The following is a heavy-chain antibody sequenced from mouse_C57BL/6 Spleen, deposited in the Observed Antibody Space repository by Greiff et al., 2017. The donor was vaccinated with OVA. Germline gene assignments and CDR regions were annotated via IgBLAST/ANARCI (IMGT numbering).Heavy chain of an antibody. CDR3: ARGAPIYYDYDLDY. CDR2: INPNNGGT. Sequence: SGPELVKPGASVKMSCKASGYTFTDYNMHWVKQSHGKSLEWIGYINPNNGGTSYNQKFKGKATLTVNKSSSTAYMELRSLTSEDSAVYYCARGAPIYYDYDLDYWGQGTTLTVSS. J-gene: IGHJ2*01. V-gene: IGHV1-22*01. D-gene: IGHD2-4*01. CDR1: GYTFTDYN.